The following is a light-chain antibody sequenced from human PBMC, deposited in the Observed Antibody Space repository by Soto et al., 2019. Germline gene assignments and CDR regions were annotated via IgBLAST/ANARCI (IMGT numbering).Light chain of an antibody. Sequence: QSVLTQPASVSGSPGQSITISCTGTSSDVGNYKYVSWYQQHPGKAPKLMIYEVSSRPSGVSNRFSGSKSGNTASLTISGLQAEDETDYYCFSYTSSGTYVFGTGTKVTLL. J-gene: IGLJ1*01. CDR2: EVS. V-gene: IGLV2-14*01. CDR1: SSDVGNYKY. CDR3: FSYTSSGTYV.